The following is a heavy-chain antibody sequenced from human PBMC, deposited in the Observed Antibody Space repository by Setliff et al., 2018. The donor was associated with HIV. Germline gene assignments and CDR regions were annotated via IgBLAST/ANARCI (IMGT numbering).Heavy chain of an antibody. J-gene: IGHJ4*02. CDR1: GFSFYKYA. CDR2: IYSGGDA. Sequence: GGSLRLSCAASGFSFYKYALSWVRQAPGKGLEWVSIIYSGGDAYYSDSLKGRFTISRDNSRNTLYLQMSSLRADDTAVYYCARVVVVIGSQDYFDYWGQGMLVTVSS. CDR3: ARVVVVIGSQDYFDY. V-gene: IGHV3-66*02. D-gene: IGHD2-21*01.